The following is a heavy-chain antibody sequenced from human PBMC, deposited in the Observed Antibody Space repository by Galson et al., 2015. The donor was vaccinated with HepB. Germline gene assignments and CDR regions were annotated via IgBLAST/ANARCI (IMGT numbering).Heavy chain of an antibody. V-gene: IGHV3-7*01. CDR1: GFTFSNFW. Sequence: SLRLSCAASGFTFSNFWMTWVRQAPGKGLEWVANIKQDGSEKYYLDSVKGRFTISRDNANNSLYLQMNSLRGDDTAVYYCASVYSSGWYDWDYWGQGTLVTVSS. CDR2: IKQDGSEK. D-gene: IGHD6-19*01. J-gene: IGHJ4*02. CDR3: ASVYSSGWYDWDY.